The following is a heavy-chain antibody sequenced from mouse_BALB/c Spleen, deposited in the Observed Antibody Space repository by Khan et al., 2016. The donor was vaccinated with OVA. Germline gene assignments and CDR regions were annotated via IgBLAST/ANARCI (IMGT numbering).Heavy chain of an antibody. CDR3: VRDRYYYGRGLAY. J-gene: IGHJ3*01. CDR2: LWGDGST. V-gene: IGHV2-6-7*01. Sequence: QVQLKESGPGLVAPSQSLSITCTVSGFSLTGYGVNWVRQPPGKGLEWLGMLWGDGSTDPNSTLKSRLSISKDNSKSQVFLKMNSLQTDDTARYYCVRDRYYYGRGLAYWGQGTLVTVSA. CDR1: GFSLTGYG. D-gene: IGHD1-1*01.